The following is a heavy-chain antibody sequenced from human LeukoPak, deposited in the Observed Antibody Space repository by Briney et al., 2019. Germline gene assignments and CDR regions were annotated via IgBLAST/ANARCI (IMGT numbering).Heavy chain of an antibody. D-gene: IGHD4-23*01. J-gene: IGHJ3*02. Sequence: GGSLRLSCAASGFIFSNYYMQWVRQAPGKGLVWVSRISADGSSTRYADSVKGRFTISRDNAKNTLYLQMNSLRVEDTAVYYCARESPYGGNYAFDIWGQGTRVTVSS. CDR1: GFIFSNYY. V-gene: IGHV3-74*01. CDR3: ARESPYGGNYAFDI. CDR2: ISADGSST.